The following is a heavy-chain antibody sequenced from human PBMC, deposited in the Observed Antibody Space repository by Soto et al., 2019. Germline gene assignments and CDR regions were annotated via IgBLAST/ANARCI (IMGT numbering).Heavy chain of an antibody. J-gene: IGHJ4*02. D-gene: IGHD3-10*01. CDR1: GFTFSSYA. CDR3: ARTVIMVRGVIDY. Sequence: QVQLVESGGGVVQPGRSLRLSCAASGFTFSSYAMHWVRQAPGKGLEWVAVISYDGSNKYYADSVKGRFTISRDNSKNTLYLQMDGLRAEDTAVYYCARTVIMVRGVIDYWGQGTLVTVSS. V-gene: IGHV3-30-3*01. CDR2: ISYDGSNK.